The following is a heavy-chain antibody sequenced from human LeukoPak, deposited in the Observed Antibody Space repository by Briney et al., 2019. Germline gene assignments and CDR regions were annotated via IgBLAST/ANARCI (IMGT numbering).Heavy chain of an antibody. Sequence: APLKASSTASGHPFTRYYMHWVRPAPGQRLEWTSRINPTSGGTNYAQKFQVRATITTDTSTSTAYTALSTLRSAATPASYCARGPVMCGGDCYYFDYWGQGTLFTVSS. CDR2: INPTSGGT. V-gene: IGHV1-2*06. D-gene: IGHD2-21*02. CDR3: ARGPVMCGGDCYYFDY. J-gene: IGHJ4*02. CDR1: GHPFTRYY.